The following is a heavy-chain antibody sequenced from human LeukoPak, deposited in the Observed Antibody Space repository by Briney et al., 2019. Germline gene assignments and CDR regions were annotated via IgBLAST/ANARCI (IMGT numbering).Heavy chain of an antibody. CDR3: ARALWANGLDS. CDR2: IYAGGST. D-gene: IGHD2-8*01. V-gene: IGHV4-4*07. J-gene: IGHJ4*02. CDR1: DASIDTHY. Sequence: PSETLSLTCTVSDASIDTHYWNWIRQPAGKGLEWIGRIYAGGSTNYNPSLKSRVTMSAVTSKNQFFLRLSSVTAADTAVYYCARALWANGLDSWGQGALVIVSS.